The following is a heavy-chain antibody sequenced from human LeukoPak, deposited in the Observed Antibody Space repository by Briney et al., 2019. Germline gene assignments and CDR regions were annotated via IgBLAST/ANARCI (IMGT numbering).Heavy chain of an antibody. D-gene: IGHD6-19*01. CDR3: AKDPISVAGLPFDY. CDR1: GFTFSSYA. V-gene: IGHV3-23*01. J-gene: IGHJ4*02. Sequence: GGSLRLSCAASGFTFSSYAMSWVRQAPGKGLEWVSSINNSGGTTYYADSVKGRFSISRDNSKNTPYLQMNSLRAEDTAVYYCAKDPISVAGLPFDYWGQGTLVTVSS. CDR2: INNSGGTT.